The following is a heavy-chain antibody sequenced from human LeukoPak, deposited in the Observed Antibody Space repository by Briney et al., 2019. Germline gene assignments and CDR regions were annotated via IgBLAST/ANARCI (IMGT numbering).Heavy chain of an antibody. D-gene: IGHD3-10*01. CDR3: AQGYYGSGTYHANWFDP. J-gene: IGHJ5*02. Sequence: GGSLRLSCAASGFTFSSYWMSWVRQAPGKGLEWVANIKQDESQKYYVDSVKGRFTISRDNAKNSLYLQMNSLRVEDTAVYYCAQGYYGSGTYHANWFDPWGQGTLVTVSS. CDR2: IKQDESQK. CDR1: GFTFSSYW. V-gene: IGHV3-7*01.